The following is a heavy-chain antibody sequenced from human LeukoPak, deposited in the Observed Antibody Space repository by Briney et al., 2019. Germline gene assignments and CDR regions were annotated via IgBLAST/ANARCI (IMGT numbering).Heavy chain of an antibody. D-gene: IGHD4-17*01. Sequence: GGSLRPSCAASGFTFNNYAMNWVRQAPGKGLEWVSSISGGGETTYYADSAKGRFTISRDNSQNTVYLQMNSLRAEDTAVYYCARDYADYVGYFFFDYWGQGTLVTVSS. V-gene: IGHV3-23*01. J-gene: IGHJ4*02. CDR1: GFTFNNYA. CDR2: ISGGGETT. CDR3: ARDYADYVGYFFFDY.